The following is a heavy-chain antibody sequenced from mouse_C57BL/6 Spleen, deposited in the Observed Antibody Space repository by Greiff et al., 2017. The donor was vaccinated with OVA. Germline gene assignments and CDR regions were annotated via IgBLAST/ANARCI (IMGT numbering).Heavy chain of an antibody. D-gene: IGHD1-1*01. Sequence: EVMLVESGGGLVQPGGSLKLSCAASGFTFSDYGMAWVRQAPRKGPEWVAFISNLAYSIYYADTVTGRFTFSRENAKNTLYLEMSSLRSEDTAMYYCARRIDYGSSFYAMDYWGQGTSVTVSS. V-gene: IGHV5-15*01. CDR3: ARRIDYGSSFYAMDY. J-gene: IGHJ4*01. CDR1: GFTFSDYG. CDR2: ISNLAYSI.